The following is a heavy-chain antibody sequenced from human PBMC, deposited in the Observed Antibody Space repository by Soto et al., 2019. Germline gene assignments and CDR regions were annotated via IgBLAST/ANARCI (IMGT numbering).Heavy chain of an antibody. V-gene: IGHV1-2*02. Sequence: ASVKVSCKASGYTFTGYYMHWVRQAPGQGXEWMGWINPNSGGTNYAQKFQGRVTMTRDTSISTTYMELSRLRSDDTAVYYCATSRITMVRGVIFNWFGPCGQVPPFTAS. CDR1: GYTFTGYY. D-gene: IGHD3-10*01. J-gene: IGHJ5*02. CDR3: ATSRITMVRGVIFNWFGP. CDR2: INPNSGGT.